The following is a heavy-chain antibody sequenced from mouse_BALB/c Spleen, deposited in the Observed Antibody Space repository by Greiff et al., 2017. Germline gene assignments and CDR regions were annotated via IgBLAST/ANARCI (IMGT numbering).Heavy chain of an antibody. CDR1: GYTFTSYW. Sequence: VQLQQPGAELVKPGASVKLSCKASGYTFTSYWMHWVKQRPGQGLEWIGEIDPSDSYTNYNQKFKGKATLTVDKSSSTAYMQLSSLTSEDSAVYYCARGTVVPPMDYWGQGTSVTVSA. D-gene: IGHD1-1*01. CDR2: IDPSDSYT. CDR3: ARGTVVPPMDY. V-gene: IGHV1-69*02. J-gene: IGHJ4*01.